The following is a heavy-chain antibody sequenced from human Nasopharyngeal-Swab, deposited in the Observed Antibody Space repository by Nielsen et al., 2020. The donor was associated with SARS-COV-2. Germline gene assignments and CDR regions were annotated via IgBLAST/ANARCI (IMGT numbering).Heavy chain of an antibody. V-gene: IGHV1-2*04. D-gene: IGHD1-1*01. J-gene: IGHJ5*02. CDR2: INPNSGGT. Sequence: ASVKVSCKASGYTFTGYYMHWVRQAPGQGLEWMGWINPNSGGTNYAQKFQGWVTMTRDTSISTAYMELSSLRSEDTAVYYCARDKATTGTTNWFDPWGQGTLVTVSS. CDR3: ARDKATTGTTNWFDP. CDR1: GYTFTGYY.